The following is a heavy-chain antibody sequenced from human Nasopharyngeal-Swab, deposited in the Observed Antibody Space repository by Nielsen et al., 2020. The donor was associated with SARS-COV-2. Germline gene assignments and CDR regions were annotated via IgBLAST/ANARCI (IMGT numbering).Heavy chain of an antibody. CDR2: IYYSGST. Sequence: SETLSLTCTVSGGSISSSSYYWGWIRQPPGKGLEWIGSIYYSGSTYYNPSLKSRVTISVDTSKNQFSLKLSSVTAADTAVYYCARVGTGYGMDVWGQGTTVTVSS. CDR3: ARVGTGYGMDV. V-gene: IGHV4-39*07. J-gene: IGHJ6*02. CDR1: GGSISSSSYY. D-gene: IGHD6-13*01.